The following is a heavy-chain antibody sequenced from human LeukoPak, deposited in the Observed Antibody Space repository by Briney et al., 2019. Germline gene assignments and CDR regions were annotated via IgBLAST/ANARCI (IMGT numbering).Heavy chain of an antibody. V-gene: IGHV4-30-2*01. CDR2: IYHSGST. Sequence: PSETLSLTCAVSGGSISSGGYSWSWIRQPPGKGLEWIGYIYHSGSTYYNPSLKSRVTMSVDTSNNQFSLRVKSVTAADTAVYFCARHGAPAGRLPLDYWGQGTLVTVSS. D-gene: IGHD6-19*01. CDR1: GGSISSGGYS. CDR3: ARHGAPAGRLPLDY. J-gene: IGHJ4*02.